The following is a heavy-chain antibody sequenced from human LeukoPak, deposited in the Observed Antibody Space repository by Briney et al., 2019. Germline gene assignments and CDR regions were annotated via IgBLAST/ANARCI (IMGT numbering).Heavy chain of an antibody. J-gene: IGHJ4*02. CDR1: GFMFHDYA. D-gene: IGHD6-19*01. CDR3: ARESESSGWYDY. Sequence: GGSLSLSCAGPGFMFHDYAIHWVRQAPGKGLEWVSLISGDGGSTFYADSVKGRFTISRDNRKNYLYLQMNSLRGDDTALYYCARESESSGWYDYWGRGILVSVAS. CDR2: ISGDGGST. V-gene: IGHV3-43*02.